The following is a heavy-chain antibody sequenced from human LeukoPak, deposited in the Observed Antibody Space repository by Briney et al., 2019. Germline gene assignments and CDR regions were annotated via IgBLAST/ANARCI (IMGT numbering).Heavy chain of an antibody. D-gene: IGHD1-26*01. CDR2: IRYDGSNK. V-gene: IGHV3-30*02. J-gene: IGHJ4*02. Sequence: PGGSLRLSCAASGFTFSSYGMHWVRQAPGKGLEWVAFIRYDGSNKYYADSVKGRFTISRDNSKNTLYLQMNSLRAEDTAVYYCAKGVGATPDYFNYWGQGTLVTVSS. CDR1: GFTFSSYG. CDR3: AKGVGATPDYFNY.